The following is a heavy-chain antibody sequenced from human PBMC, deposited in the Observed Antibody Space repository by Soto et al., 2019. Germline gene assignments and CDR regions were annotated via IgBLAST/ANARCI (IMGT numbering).Heavy chain of an antibody. J-gene: IGHJ4*02. CDR1: GFTISSLW. CDR2: INGDGTGL. V-gene: IGHV3-74*01. CDR3: AKGYSGYDYAL. D-gene: IGHD5-12*01. Sequence: LRLSCTASGFTISSLWMHWVRQVPGKGLVWVSRINGDGTGLRYADSVKGRFTISRDNAKNTVYLQMNSLRVEDTAVYFCAKGYSGYDYALWGQGSLVTVSS.